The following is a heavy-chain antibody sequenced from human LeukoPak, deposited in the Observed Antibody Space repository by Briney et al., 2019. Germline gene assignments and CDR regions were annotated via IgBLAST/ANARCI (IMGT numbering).Heavy chain of an antibody. V-gene: IGHV1-2*05. CDR2: INPNSGGT. J-gene: IGHJ5*02. CDR3: ARERGPIAVAGTVGWFDP. D-gene: IGHD6-19*01. CDR1: GYTFTGYY. Sequence: ASVKVSCKASGYTFTGYYMHWVRQAPGQGLEWMGRINPNSGGTNYAQKFQGRVTMTRDTSISTAYMELSRLRSDDTVVYYCARERGPIAVAGTVGWFDPWGQGTLVTVSS.